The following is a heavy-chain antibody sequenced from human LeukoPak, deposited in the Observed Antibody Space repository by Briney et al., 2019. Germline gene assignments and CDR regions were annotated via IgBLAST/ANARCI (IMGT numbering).Heavy chain of an antibody. CDR1: GGSLNGHY. V-gene: IGHV4-34*01. CDR2: GSESGGT. D-gene: IGHD1-14*01. CDR3: AKYIRDSGTYNFDY. Sequence: SETLSLTCAVYGGSLNGHYWSWIRQPPGKGLEWIGEGSESGGTKFNPSLKSRVTISADTSKNQFSLKLNSVTAADTALYYCAKYIRDSGTYNFDYWGQGILVTVSS. J-gene: IGHJ4*02.